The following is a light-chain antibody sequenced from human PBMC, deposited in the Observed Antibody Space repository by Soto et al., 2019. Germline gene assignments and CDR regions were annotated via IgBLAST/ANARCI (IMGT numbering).Light chain of an antibody. CDR3: QQSYSTPWT. Sequence: IQMTQSPSSLSASVSERVAITCRIRQSSRSNLNGNKQKPGKAPKLLTFAASSLQSGTPSRFSGSGSGTDFTLTISTLQPEDFATYYCQQSYSTPWTFGQGTNVDIK. CDR2: AAS. V-gene: IGKV1-39*01. J-gene: IGKJ1*01. CDR1: QSSRSN.